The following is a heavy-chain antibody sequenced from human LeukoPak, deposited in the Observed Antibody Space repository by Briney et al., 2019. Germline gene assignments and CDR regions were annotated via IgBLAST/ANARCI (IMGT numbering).Heavy chain of an antibody. D-gene: IGHD6-19*01. Sequence: SETLSLTCTVSGYSISSGYYWGWIRQPPGKGLEWIGSIYHSGSTYYNPSLKSRVTISVDTSKNQFSLKLSSVTAADTAVYYCARQTHSSGWQYYFDYWGQGTLVTVSS. CDR1: GYSISSGYY. J-gene: IGHJ4*02. CDR3: ARQTHSSGWQYYFDY. CDR2: IYHSGST. V-gene: IGHV4-38-2*02.